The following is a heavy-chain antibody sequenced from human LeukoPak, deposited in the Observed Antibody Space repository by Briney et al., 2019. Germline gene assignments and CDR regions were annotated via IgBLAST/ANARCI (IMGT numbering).Heavy chain of an antibody. CDR3: ARRRRIAAAGTDAFDI. V-gene: IGHV4-59*08. D-gene: IGHD6-13*01. J-gene: IGHJ3*02. CDR1: GGSISSYY. CDR2: IYYSGST. Sequence: SETLSLTCTVSGGSISSYYWSWIRQPPGKGLEWIGYIYYSGSTYYNPSLKSRVTISVDTSKNQFSLKLNSVTAADTAVYYCARRRRIAAAGTDAFDIWGQGTMVTVSS.